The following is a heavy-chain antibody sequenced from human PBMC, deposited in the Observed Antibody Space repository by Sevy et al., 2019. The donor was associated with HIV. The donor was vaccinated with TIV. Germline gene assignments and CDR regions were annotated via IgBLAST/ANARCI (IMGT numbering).Heavy chain of an antibody. CDR2: ISATGGST. CDR3: XXXXXXXXXXPHYFDY. CDR1: GFALRSYT. Sequence: GGSLRLSCGVSGFALRSYTMNWVRQAPGKGLEWDASISATGGSTYYADSVKCRFTISRDVSKSTLYLQMNSLTAEDXXXXXXXXXXXXXXXXPHYFDYWGQGTLVTVSS. V-gene: IGHV3-23*01. J-gene: IGHJ4*02.